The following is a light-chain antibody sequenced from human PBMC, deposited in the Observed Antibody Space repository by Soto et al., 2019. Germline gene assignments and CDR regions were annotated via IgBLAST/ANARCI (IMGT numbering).Light chain of an antibody. V-gene: IGKV3-15*01. CDR2: GAS. Sequence: EVVMTQSPATVSVSPGERATLSCRASQSVSSNLAWYQQKPGQAPRLLIYGASTRATGTPARFSGSGSGTEFTLTISSLQSEDFAVYYCQQHNSFPRSFGQGTKLEIK. CDR3: QQHNSFPRS. CDR1: QSVSSN. J-gene: IGKJ2*01.